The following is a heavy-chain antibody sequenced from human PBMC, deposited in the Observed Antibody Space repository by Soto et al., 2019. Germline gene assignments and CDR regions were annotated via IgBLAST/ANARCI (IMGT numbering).Heavy chain of an antibody. J-gene: IGHJ4*02. D-gene: IGHD6-19*01. CDR1: WGTCGNYG. CDR3: AKDPSIAVAALPEY. V-gene: IGHV3-23*01. CDR2: ISGSGGST. Sequence: RDCRAAAWGTCGNYGGSRVRKNTRKGLEWVSAISGSGGSTYYADSVKGRFTISRDNSKNTLYLQMNSLRAEDTAVYYCAKDPSIAVAALPEYWRQGTLVIVFS.